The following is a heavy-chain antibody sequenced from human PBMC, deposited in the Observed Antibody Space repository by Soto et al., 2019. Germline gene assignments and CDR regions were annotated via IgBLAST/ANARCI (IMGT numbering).Heavy chain of an antibody. J-gene: IGHJ4*02. CDR2: IYWNDDK. CDR3: ARAYYYDSSGYYYPRPLFDY. CDR1: GFSLSTSGVG. V-gene: IGHV2-5*01. Sequence: VSGPTLVNPTQTLTLTCTFSGFSLSTSGVGVGWIRQPPGKALEWLALIYWNDDKRYSPSLKSRLTITKDTSKNQVVLTMTNMDPVDTATYYCARAYYYDSSGYYYPRPLFDYWGQGTLVTVSS. D-gene: IGHD3-22*01.